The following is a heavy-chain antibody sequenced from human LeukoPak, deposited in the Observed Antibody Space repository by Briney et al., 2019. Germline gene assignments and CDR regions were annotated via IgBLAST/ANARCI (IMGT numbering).Heavy chain of an antibody. CDR3: AKDRGSWITANGY. D-gene: IGHD5-18*01. V-gene: IGHV3-23*01. CDR2: INGSGGST. Sequence: PGGSLRLSCAASGFTFSSYGMSWVRQAPGKGLEWVSAINGSGGSTYYADSVKGRFTISRDNSKNTLYLQMNSLRAEDTAVYYCAKDRGSWITANGYWGQGTLVTVSS. J-gene: IGHJ4*02. CDR1: GFTFSSYG.